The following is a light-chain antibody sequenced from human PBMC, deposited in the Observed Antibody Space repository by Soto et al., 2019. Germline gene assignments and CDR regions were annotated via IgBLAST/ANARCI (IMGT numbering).Light chain of an antibody. V-gene: IGLV2-11*01. CDR1: SSDVGGYNY. Sequence: SALTQPRSVSGSPGQSVTISCTGTSSDVGGYNYVSWYQQHPGKAPKLMIYDASKRPSGVPDRFSGSKSGNTASLTISGLQAEDEADYYCCSYAGSYTFEVFGTGTKVTVL. J-gene: IGLJ1*01. CDR3: CSYAGSYTFEV. CDR2: DAS.